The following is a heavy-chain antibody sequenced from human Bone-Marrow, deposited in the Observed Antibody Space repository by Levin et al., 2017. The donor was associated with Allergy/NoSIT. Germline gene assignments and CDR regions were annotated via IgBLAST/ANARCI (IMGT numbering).Heavy chain of an antibody. CDR3: ARLAIVILPASNAFDL. CDR2: IYASGST. CDR1: GFTVSSNY. J-gene: IGHJ3*01. Sequence: GGSLRLSCAASGFTVSSNYMTWVRQAPGKGLQWVSVIYASGSTYNADSVKGRFTISRDNSKNTLYLQMNGLTAEDTAIYYCARLAIVILPASNAFDLWGQGTMVTVSS. D-gene: IGHD2-2*01. V-gene: IGHV3-53*01.